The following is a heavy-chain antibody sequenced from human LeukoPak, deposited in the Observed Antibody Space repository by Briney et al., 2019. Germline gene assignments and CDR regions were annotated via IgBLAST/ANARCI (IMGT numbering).Heavy chain of an antibody. V-gene: IGHV3-23*01. D-gene: IGHD3-10*01. CDR2: VSSSGDYT. CDR1: QFTFSDYA. CDR3: AKEIYAYGSRGFDY. Sequence: GGSLRLSCSASQFTFSDYAMTWVRQAPGKGLERVSGVSSSGDYTFYADSVKGRFTISRDNSKNTLYLQLNSLRVEDTAVYYCAKEIYAYGSRGFDYWGQGTLVTVSS. J-gene: IGHJ4*02.